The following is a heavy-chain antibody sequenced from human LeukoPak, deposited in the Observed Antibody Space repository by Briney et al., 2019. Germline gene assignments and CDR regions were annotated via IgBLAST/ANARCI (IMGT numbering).Heavy chain of an antibody. Sequence: SGGSLRLSCAASGFTFDDYAMHWVRQAPGKGLEWVSGITWSSGTLDYADSVKGRFTISRDNAKNSLYLQMNSLRAEDTAVYYCARAIRDGYIQVPFNYWGQGTLVTVSS. CDR1: GFTFDDYA. D-gene: IGHD5-24*01. J-gene: IGHJ4*02. CDR2: ITWSSGTL. V-gene: IGHV3-9*01. CDR3: ARAIRDGYIQVPFNY.